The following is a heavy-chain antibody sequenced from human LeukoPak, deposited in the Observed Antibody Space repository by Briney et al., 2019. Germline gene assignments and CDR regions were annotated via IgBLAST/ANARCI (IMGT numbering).Heavy chain of an antibody. V-gene: IGHV4-39*07. D-gene: IGHD7-27*01. CDR3: AKEVLGP. J-gene: IGHJ5*02. Sequence: SETLSLTCTVSGGSISSSYYYWGWIRQPPGKGLEWIGSIFYSGSTYYNPSLKSRVTISVDTSKNQLSLKLRSVTAADTAVYYCAKEVLGPWGQGTLVTVSS. CDR1: GGSISSSYYY. CDR2: IFYSGST.